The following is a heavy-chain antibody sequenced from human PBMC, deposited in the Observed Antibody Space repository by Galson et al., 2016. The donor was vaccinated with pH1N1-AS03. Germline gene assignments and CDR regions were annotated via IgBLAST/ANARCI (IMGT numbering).Heavy chain of an antibody. CDR3: ARVGSGWYGGHFDY. D-gene: IGHD6-19*01. V-gene: IGHV5-51*01. J-gene: IGHJ4*02. CDR1: GYSFTAYW. Sequence: QSGAEVKEPGESLKISCKTSGYSFTAYWIGWVRQMPGKGLEWMGIIYPGDSDTKYSPSFQGQVTMSADKSSSTAHLQWRSLKASDSAMYFCARVGSGWYGGHFDYSGQGTPVTVSP. CDR2: IYPGDSDT.